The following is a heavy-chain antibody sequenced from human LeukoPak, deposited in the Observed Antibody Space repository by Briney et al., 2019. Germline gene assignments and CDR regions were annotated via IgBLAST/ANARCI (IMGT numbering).Heavy chain of an antibody. J-gene: IGHJ4*02. CDR3: ATETYYYDSSGYYPFDY. Sequence: SVKVSCKASGGTFSSYAISWVRQAPGQGLEWMGRIIPILGIANYAQKFQGRVTITADKFTSTAYMELSSLRSEDTAVYYCATETYYYDSSGYYPFDYWGQGTLVTVSS. CDR1: GGTFSSYA. CDR2: IIPILGIA. V-gene: IGHV1-69*04. D-gene: IGHD3-22*01.